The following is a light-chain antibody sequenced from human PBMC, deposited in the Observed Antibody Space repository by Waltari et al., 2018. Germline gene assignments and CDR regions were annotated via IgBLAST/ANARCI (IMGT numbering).Light chain of an antibody. V-gene: IGLV1-47*01. J-gene: IGLJ1*01. CDR2: RDR. Sequence: QSVLTQSPSASGTPGQSVAISCSGATSNIGHNYVYWYQQLPGTAPKLLIYRDRLRPPGFPDRFSGSKSGTSASPAISGLRSEDEDDYYCVTWDDSLGGYYVFGTGTKVTVL. CDR3: VTWDDSLGGYYV. CDR1: TSNIGHNY.